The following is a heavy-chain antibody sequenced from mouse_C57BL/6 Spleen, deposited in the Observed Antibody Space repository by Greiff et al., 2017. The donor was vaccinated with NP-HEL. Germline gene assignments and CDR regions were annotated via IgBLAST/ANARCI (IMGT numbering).Heavy chain of an antibody. CDR1: GYTFPSYW. CDR2: IYPGNSDT. Sequence: EVQLQQSGTVLARPGASVKMSCKTSGYTFPSYWMHWVKQGPGQGLEWIGAIYPGNSDTSDNQKFKGKAKLTAVTSASTAYMELSSLTNEDSAVYYCTRRYYGNYGGFDYWGQGTTLTVSS. CDR3: TRRYYGNYGGFDY. V-gene: IGHV1-5*01. D-gene: IGHD2-1*01. J-gene: IGHJ2*01.